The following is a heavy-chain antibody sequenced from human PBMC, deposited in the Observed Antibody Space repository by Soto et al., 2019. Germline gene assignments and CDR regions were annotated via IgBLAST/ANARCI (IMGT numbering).Heavy chain of an antibody. CDR3: ARDLGATKPYYYYYGMDV. D-gene: IGHD1-26*01. CDR2: INAGNGNT. CDR1: GYTFTSYA. V-gene: IGHV1-3*01. J-gene: IGHJ6*02. Sequence: ALVKVSCKASGYTFTSYAMHWVRQAPGQRLEWMGWINAGNGNTKYSQKFQGRVTITRDTSASTAYMELSSLRSEDTAVYYCARDLGATKPYYYYYGMDVWGQGTTVTVSS.